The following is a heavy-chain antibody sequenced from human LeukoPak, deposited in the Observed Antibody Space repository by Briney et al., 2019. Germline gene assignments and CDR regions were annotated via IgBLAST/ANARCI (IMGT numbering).Heavy chain of an antibody. CDR2: IYYSGST. Sequence: SETLSLTCTVSGGSISSSSYYWGWIRQPPGKGLEWIGSIYYSGSTYYNPSLKSRVTISVDTSKNQFSLKLSSVTAADTAVYYSARIRVEWELLLDYWGQGTLVTVSS. V-gene: IGHV4-39*07. CDR1: GGSISSSSYY. CDR3: ARIRVEWELLLDY. D-gene: IGHD1-26*01. J-gene: IGHJ4*02.